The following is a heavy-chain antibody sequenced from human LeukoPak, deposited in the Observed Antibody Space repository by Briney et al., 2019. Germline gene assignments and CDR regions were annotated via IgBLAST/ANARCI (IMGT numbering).Heavy chain of an antibody. V-gene: IGHV3-74*01. D-gene: IGHD6-13*01. CDR3: AREWDTGIAAAATGAFDI. J-gene: IGHJ3*02. CDR2: INSDGSST. Sequence: GGSLRLSCAASGFTFSSYWMHWVRQAPGKGLVWVSRINSDGSSTSYADSVKGRFTISRDNAKNTLYLQMNSLRAEDTAVYYCAREWDTGIAAAATGAFDIWGQGTMVTVSS. CDR1: GFTFSSYW.